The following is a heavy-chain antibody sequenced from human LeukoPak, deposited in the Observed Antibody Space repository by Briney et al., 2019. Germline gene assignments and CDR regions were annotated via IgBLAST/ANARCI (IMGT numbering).Heavy chain of an antibody. D-gene: IGHD6-19*01. CDR3: ARDGQWLVPYGAFDI. J-gene: IGHJ3*02. CDR1: GGSFSGYY. V-gene: IGHV4-34*01. Sequence: SETLSLTCAVYGGSFSGYYWSWIRQPPGKGLEWIGEINHSGSTNYNPSLRSRVTISVDTSKNQFSLKLSSVTAADTAVYYCARDGQWLVPYGAFDIWGQGTMVTVSS. CDR2: INHSGST.